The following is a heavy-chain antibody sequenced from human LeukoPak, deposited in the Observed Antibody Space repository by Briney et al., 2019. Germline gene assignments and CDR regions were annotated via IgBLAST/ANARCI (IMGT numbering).Heavy chain of an antibody. J-gene: IGHJ4*02. Sequence: PGGSLRLSCAASGFTFSSYNMNWVRQAPGKGLEWVSSIGGTGSYIFYADSVKGRFTISRDNAKNSLYLQMNSLRAEDTAVYYCARDLDTAMAYFDYWGQGTLVTVSS. CDR2: IGGTGSYI. CDR1: GFTFSSYN. V-gene: IGHV3-21*01. D-gene: IGHD5-18*01. CDR3: ARDLDTAMAYFDY.